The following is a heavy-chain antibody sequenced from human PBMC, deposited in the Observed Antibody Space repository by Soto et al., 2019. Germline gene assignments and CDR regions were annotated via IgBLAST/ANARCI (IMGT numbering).Heavy chain of an antibody. Sequence: GGSLRLSCAASGFTFSNAWMSWVRQAPGKGLEWVGRIKSKTDGGTTDYAAPVKGRFTISRDDSKNTLYLQMNSLKTEDTAVYYCTTEQDIYYYGSGSYSNYWGQGTLVTVSS. V-gene: IGHV3-15*01. J-gene: IGHJ4*02. CDR3: TTEQDIYYYGSGSYSNY. CDR1: GFTFSNAW. D-gene: IGHD3-10*01. CDR2: IKSKTDGGTT.